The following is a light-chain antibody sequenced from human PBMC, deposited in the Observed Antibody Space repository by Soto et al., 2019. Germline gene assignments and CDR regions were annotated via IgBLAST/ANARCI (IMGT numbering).Light chain of an antibody. CDR2: KAS. J-gene: IGKJ1*01. Sequence: DIQMTQSPSTLSASVGDRVTITCRASQSIRSWLAWYHQKRGKAPKLLIYKASTLESGVPSRFSGSGSGTELTLTISSLKPDDSATYYCQKYSTYSATFGQGTRWKS. CDR1: QSIRSW. CDR3: QKYSTYSAT. V-gene: IGKV1-5*03.